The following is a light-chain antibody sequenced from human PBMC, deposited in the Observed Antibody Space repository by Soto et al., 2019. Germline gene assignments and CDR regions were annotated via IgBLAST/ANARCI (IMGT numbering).Light chain of an antibody. J-gene: IGKJ4*01. CDR1: QDIAGY. CDR3: KQYHTFPFT. V-gene: IGKV1D-12*01. Sequence: DIQVTQSPSSVSASVVDRVTITCRASQDIAGYLAWYQHKPGRTPELLIHVASRLQSGVPARFSGSGSGTEFTLTISRLQPDDFATYYCKQYHTFPFTFGGGTKVDIK. CDR2: VAS.